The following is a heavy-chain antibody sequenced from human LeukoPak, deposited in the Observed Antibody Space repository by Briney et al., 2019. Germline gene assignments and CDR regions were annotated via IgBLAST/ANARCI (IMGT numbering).Heavy chain of an antibody. CDR2: ISSSSSNT. Sequence: PGGSLRLSCAASGFTFSSYSMNWVRQAPGKGLEWISFISSSSSNTYYSDSVKGRFTISRDNAKNSLYLQMNSLRAEDTAVYYCARAGHVLRYFVLWGQGTTVTVSS. CDR1: GFTFSSYS. J-gene: IGHJ6*02. CDR3: ARAGHVLRYFVL. D-gene: IGHD3-9*01. V-gene: IGHV3-48*04.